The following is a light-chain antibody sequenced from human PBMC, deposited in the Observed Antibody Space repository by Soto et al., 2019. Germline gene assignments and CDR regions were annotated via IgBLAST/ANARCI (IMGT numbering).Light chain of an antibody. CDR2: AAS. CDR1: QDISNW. Sequence: DLQMTQSPSSVAASVGDRVTITCRASQDISNWLAWYQQKPVKVPELLIYAASSLQRGVPSRFSGSGSGTDFTLTISSLQPEDFVTYYCQQANAFRALSFGGGTKVEV. CDR3: QQANAFRALS. J-gene: IGKJ4*01. V-gene: IGKV1-12*01.